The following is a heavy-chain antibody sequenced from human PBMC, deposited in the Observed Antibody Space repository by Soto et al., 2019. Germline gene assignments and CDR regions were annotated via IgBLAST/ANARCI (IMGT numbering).Heavy chain of an antibody. CDR2: IYYTGLS. V-gene: IGHV4-59*01. Sequence: QVQLQESGPGLVKPSETLSLTCTVSGGSICSFYWSWIRQPPGKGLEWIGYIYYTGLSNSNPSLNGRVTMSVDTSKNQFSLKLSSVTAADTAVYYCASHSSHWPFFDFWGQGTLVTVSS. CDR1: GGSICSFY. D-gene: IGHD6-13*01. CDR3: ASHSSHWPFFDF. J-gene: IGHJ4*02.